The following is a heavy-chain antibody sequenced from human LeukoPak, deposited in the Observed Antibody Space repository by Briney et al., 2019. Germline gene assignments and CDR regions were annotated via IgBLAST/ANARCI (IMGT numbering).Heavy chain of an antibody. V-gene: IGHV3-23*01. D-gene: IGHD7-27*01. CDR3: ARDGANRGIYFDY. CDR2: RT. Sequence: RTYYADSVKGRFTISRDNSKNTLYLQMNSLRAGDTAVYCCARDGANRGIYFDYWGQGTLVTVSS. J-gene: IGHJ4*02.